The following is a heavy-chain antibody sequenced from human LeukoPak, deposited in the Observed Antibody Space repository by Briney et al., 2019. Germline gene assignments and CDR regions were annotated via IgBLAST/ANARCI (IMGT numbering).Heavy chain of an antibody. J-gene: IGHJ4*02. CDR2: ISGSGAST. V-gene: IGHV3-23*01. Sequence: GGSLRLSCAASGFTFSSFAMSWVRQAPGKGLEWVSGISGSGASTYYADSVKGRFTISRDNSQNTLYLQMNGLRAEDTAVYYCAKARAGDITAAFNYWGQGTLVTVSS. D-gene: IGHD6-13*01. CDR1: GFTFSSFA. CDR3: AKARAGDITAAFNY.